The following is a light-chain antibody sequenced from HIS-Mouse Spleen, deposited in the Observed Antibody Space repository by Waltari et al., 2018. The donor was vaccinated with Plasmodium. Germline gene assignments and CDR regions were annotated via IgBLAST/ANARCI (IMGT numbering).Light chain of an antibody. Sequence: EIVMTQSPATLSVSPGERANLSCRASQSVSSNLAWYKQKPGQAPRLLIYGASTRATGIPARFSGSGSGTEFTLTISSLQSEDFAVYYCQQYNNWSFTFGPGTKVDIK. V-gene: IGKV3-15*01. J-gene: IGKJ3*01. CDR1: QSVSSN. CDR3: QQYNNWSFT. CDR2: GAS.